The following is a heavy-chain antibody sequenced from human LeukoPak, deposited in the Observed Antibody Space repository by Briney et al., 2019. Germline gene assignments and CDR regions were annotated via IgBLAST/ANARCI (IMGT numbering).Heavy chain of an antibody. J-gene: IGHJ4*02. CDR2: ISSSSSYI. CDR1: GVTFSSYS. CDR3: ARDITGGFDDY. D-gene: IGHD1-20*01. Sequence: GGSLRLSCAASGVTFSSYSMTWVRQAPGKGLEWVSSISSSSSYIYYADSVKGRFTISRDNAKNSLYLQMNSLRAEDTAVYYCARDITGGFDDYWGQGTLVTVSS. V-gene: IGHV3-21*01.